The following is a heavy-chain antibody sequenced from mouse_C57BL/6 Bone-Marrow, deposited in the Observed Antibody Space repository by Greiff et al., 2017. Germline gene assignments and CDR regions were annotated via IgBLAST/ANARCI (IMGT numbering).Heavy chain of an antibody. CDR1: GYAFSSSW. Sequence: QVQLQQSGPELVKPGASVKISCKASGYAFSSSWMNWVKQRPGKGLEWIGRIYPGDGDTNYNGKFKGKATLTADKSSSTAYMQLSSLTSEDSAVYFCARKGDYGSSFAYWGQGTLVTVSA. CDR2: IYPGDGDT. V-gene: IGHV1-82*01. CDR3: ARKGDYGSSFAY. D-gene: IGHD1-1*01. J-gene: IGHJ3*01.